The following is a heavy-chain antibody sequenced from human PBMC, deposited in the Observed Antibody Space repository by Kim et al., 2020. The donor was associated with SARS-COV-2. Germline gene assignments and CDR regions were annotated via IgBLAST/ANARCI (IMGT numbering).Heavy chain of an antibody. CDR1: GGSISSSSYY. J-gene: IGHJ6*01. CDR3: ARQNYDFWSGYLSYDY. CDR2: IYYSGST. D-gene: IGHD3-3*01. Sequence: SETLSLICTVSGGSISSSSYYWGWIRQPPGKGLEWIGSIYYSGSTYYNPSLKSRVTISVDTSKNQFSLKLSSVTAADTAVYYCARQNYDFWSGYLSYDY. V-gene: IGHV4-39*01.